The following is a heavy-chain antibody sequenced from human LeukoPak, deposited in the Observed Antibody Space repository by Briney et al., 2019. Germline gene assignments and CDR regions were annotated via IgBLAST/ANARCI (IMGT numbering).Heavy chain of an antibody. CDR3: ARPPYYDSSGYGAFDI. Sequence: SETLFLTCTVSGGSISSSSYYWGWIRQPPGKGLEWIGSIYYSGSTYYDPSLKSRVTISVDTSKNQFSLKLSSVTAADTAVYYCARPPYYDSSGYGAFDIWGQGTMVTVSS. D-gene: IGHD3-22*01. V-gene: IGHV4-39*01. J-gene: IGHJ3*02. CDR2: IYYSGST. CDR1: GGSISSSSYY.